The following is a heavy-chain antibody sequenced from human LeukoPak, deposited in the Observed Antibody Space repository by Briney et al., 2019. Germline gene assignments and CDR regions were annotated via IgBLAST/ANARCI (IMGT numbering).Heavy chain of an antibody. V-gene: IGHV4-39*01. CDR1: GGSISSSSYY. CDR3: ARRPSSRFNWFDP. CDR2: IYYSGST. J-gene: IGHJ5*02. Sequence: SETLSLTYTVSGGSISSSSYYWGWIRQPPGTGLEWIGSIYYSGSTYYNPSLKSRVTISVDTSKNQFSLKLSSVTAADTAVYYCARRPSSRFNWFDPWGQGTLVTVSS.